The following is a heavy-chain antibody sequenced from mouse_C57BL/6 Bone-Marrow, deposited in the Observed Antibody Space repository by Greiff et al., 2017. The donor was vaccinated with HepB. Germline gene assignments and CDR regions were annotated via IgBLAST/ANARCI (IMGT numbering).Heavy chain of an antibody. V-gene: IGHV3-6*01. Sequence: EVKLMESGPGLVKPSQSLSLTCSVTGYSITSGYYWNWIRQFPGNKLEWMGYISYDGSNNYNPSLKNRISITRDTSKNQFFLKLNSVITEDTATYYCARDRDAYYSNPFAYWGQGTLVTVSA. D-gene: IGHD2-5*01. J-gene: IGHJ3*01. CDR3: ARDRDAYYSNPFAY. CDR1: GYSITSGYY. CDR2: ISYDGSN.